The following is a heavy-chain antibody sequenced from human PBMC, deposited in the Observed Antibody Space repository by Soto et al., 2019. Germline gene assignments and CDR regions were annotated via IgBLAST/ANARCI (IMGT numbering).Heavy chain of an antibody. CDR3: ASTHLSWLESPSDYYYGMDV. CDR2: INPSGGST. J-gene: IGHJ6*02. D-gene: IGHD6-19*01. V-gene: IGHV1-46*03. Sequence: ASVKVSCKASGDTFTSYEMYWVRQAPRQGHEWMGIINPSGGSTTYAQKFQGRVTMTRDTSTSTVYMELSSLRSEDTAVYYCASTHLSWLESPSDYYYGMDVWGQGTTVTVSS. CDR1: GDTFTSYE.